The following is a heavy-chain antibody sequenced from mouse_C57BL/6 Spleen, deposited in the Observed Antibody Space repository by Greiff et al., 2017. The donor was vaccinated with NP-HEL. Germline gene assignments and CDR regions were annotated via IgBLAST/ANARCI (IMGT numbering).Heavy chain of an antibody. CDR3: AGGYYAMDY. CDR1: GFTFSDYG. CDR2: ISSGSSTI. Sequence: DVHLVESGGGLVKPGGSLKLSCAASGFTFSDYGMHWVRQAPEKGLEWVAYISSGSSTIYYADTVKGRFTISRDNAKNTLFLQMTSLRSEDTAMYYCAGGYYAMDYWGQGTSVTVSS. V-gene: IGHV5-17*01. J-gene: IGHJ4*01.